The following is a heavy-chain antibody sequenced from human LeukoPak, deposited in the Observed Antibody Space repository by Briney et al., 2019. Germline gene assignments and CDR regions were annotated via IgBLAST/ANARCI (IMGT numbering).Heavy chain of an antibody. J-gene: IGHJ5*02. CDR2: IIPIFGTA. D-gene: IGHD6-19*01. V-gene: IGHV1-69*05. CDR3: ARDDEEQWLVLTS. Sequence: ASVKVSCKASGGTFSSYAISWVRQAPGQGLEWMGRIIPIFGTANYAQKFQGRVTITTDESTSTAYMELSSLRSEDTAVYYCARDDEEQWLVLTSWGQGTLVTVSS. CDR1: GGTFSSYA.